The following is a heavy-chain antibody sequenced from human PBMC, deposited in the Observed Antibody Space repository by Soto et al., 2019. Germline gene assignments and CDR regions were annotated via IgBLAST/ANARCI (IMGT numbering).Heavy chain of an antibody. CDR3: ARASRVGATWLD. Sequence: QVQLVQSGAEVKKPGASVKVSCKASGYTFTSYYMHWVRQAPGQGLEWMGIINPSGGSTSYAQKFQGRVTMTRDTTTSTVYMELRSLRSEDTAVYYCARASRVGATWLDWGQGTLVTVSS. CDR1: GYTFTSYY. V-gene: IGHV1-46*01. CDR2: INPSGGST. D-gene: IGHD1-26*01. J-gene: IGHJ4*02.